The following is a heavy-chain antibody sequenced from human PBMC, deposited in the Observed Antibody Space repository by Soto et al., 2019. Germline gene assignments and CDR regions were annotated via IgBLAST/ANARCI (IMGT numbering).Heavy chain of an antibody. CDR3: AKIAATYDY. CDR2: LSGGGLST. Sequence: HPGGSLRLSCAASGFTFSNYAMSWVRQAPGKGLEWVSSLSGGGLSTYYAGSVKGRFTISRDNSKNTLYLQMNSLRAEDTAVYYCAKIAATYDYWGQGXLVTVSS. CDR1: GFTFSNYA. J-gene: IGHJ4*02. D-gene: IGHD2-15*01. V-gene: IGHV3-23*01.